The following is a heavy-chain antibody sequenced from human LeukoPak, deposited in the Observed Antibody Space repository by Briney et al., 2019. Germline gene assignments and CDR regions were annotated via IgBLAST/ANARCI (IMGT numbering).Heavy chain of an antibody. CDR1: GFTFSSYA. CDR2: ISGSGGST. J-gene: IGHJ4*02. CDR3: AKEGNSGSYLPYYFDY. D-gene: IGHD1-26*01. Sequence: GGSLRLSCAASGFTFSSYAMSWVRQAPGKGLEWVSAISGSGGSTYYADSVKGRFTISRDNSKNTLYLQMNSLRAEDTAVYYCAKEGNSGSYLPYYFDYWGQGILVTVFS. V-gene: IGHV3-23*01.